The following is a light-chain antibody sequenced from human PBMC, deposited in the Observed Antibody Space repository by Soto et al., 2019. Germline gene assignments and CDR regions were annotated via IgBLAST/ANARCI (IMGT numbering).Light chain of an antibody. Sequence: QSVLTQPASVSGSPGQSITISCTGISSDVGGYNYVSWYHQLPGKAPKLIIYDVSNRPSGVSNRFSASKSANAASLTISGLQAEDEADYYCSSYTSSSTLYVFGTGTKLTVL. CDR1: SSDVGGYNY. V-gene: IGLV2-14*03. CDR2: DVS. J-gene: IGLJ1*01. CDR3: SSYTSSSTLYV.